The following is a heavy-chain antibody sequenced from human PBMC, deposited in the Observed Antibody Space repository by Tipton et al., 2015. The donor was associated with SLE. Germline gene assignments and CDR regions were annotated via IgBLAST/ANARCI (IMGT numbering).Heavy chain of an antibody. Sequence: QLVQSGAEVKKPGASVKVSCKASGYTFTSYGISWVRQAPGQGLEWMGWISAYNGNTNYAQKLQGRVTMTTDTSTSTAYMELRSLRSDDTAVYYCARVGITMIVVVTHDAFDIWGQGTMVTVSS. CDR1: GYTFTSYG. D-gene: IGHD3-22*01. V-gene: IGHV1-18*01. CDR2: ISAYNGNT. J-gene: IGHJ3*02. CDR3: ARVGITMIVVVTHDAFDI.